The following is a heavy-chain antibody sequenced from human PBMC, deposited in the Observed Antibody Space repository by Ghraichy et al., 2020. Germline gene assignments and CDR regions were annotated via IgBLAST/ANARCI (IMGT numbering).Heavy chain of an antibody. J-gene: IGHJ4*02. CDR3: ARGAIQGCGDSCYSVGSFDH. D-gene: IGHD2-15*01. CDR1: GFMFGSHW. V-gene: IGHV3-74*01. Sequence: GESLNISCAASGFMFGSHWIHWVRQAPGKGLVWVSRISGDGSSTSYADSVKGRFTISRDNAKNTLYLQMNSLRTEDTAVYYCARGAIQGCGDSCYSVGSFDHWGQGALVTVSP. CDR2: ISGDGSST.